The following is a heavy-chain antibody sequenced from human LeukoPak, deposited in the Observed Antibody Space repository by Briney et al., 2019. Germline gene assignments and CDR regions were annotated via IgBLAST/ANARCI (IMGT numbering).Heavy chain of an antibody. CDR1: GGSISSYY. D-gene: IGHD2/OR15-2a*01. J-gene: IGHJ6*02. CDR3: ARRNLYYYYGMDL. V-gene: IGHV4-59*08. Sequence: PSETLSLTCTVSGGSISSYYWSWIRQPPGKGLEWIGYIYYSGSTNYNPSLKSRVTISVDTSKNQFSLKLSSVTAADTAVYYCARRNLYYYYGMDLWGQGTTVTVSS. CDR2: IYYSGST.